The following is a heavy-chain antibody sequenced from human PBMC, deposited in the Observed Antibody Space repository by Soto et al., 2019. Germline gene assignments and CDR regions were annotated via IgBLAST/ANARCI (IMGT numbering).Heavy chain of an antibody. J-gene: IGHJ4*02. V-gene: IGHV1-69*10. CDR3: ASPSYYDSSGYYLFDY. D-gene: IGHD3-22*01. CDR1: GGTPSNSA. CDR2: IIPVFGLV. Sequence: SVKVSCKASGGTPSNSAISWVRQAPGQGLEWMGGIIPVFGLVKYAQNFQGRVTITADKSTSTAYMELSSLRSEDTAVYYCASPSYYDSSGYYLFDYWGQGTLVTVSS.